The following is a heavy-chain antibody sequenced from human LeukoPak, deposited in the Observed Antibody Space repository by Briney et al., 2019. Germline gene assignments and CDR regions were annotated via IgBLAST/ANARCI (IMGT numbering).Heavy chain of an antibody. D-gene: IGHD6-13*01. CDR2: IYPGDSDT. J-gene: IGHJ4*02. V-gene: IGHV5-51*01. Sequence: GESLEISCKGSGYSSSTYWIGWARQMPGKGLEWMGIIYPGDSDTRYSPSFQGQVTISADKSISTAYLQWSSLKASDTAMYYCARQRLIAAFDYWGQGTLVAVSS. CDR3: ARQRLIAAFDY. CDR1: GYSSSTYW.